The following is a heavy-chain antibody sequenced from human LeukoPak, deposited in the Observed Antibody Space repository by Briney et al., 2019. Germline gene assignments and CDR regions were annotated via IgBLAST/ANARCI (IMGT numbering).Heavy chain of an antibody. V-gene: IGHV1-69*01. CDR3: ARGDSYSGSFTLDY. CDR2: IIPIFGTA. D-gene: IGHD1-26*01. J-gene: IGHJ4*02. Sequence: SVKVSCKASGGTFSSYAISWVRQAPGQGLEWMGGIIPIFGTANYAQKFQGRVTITADESTSTAYMELSSLRSEVTAVYYCARGDSYSGSFTLDYWGQGTLVTVSS. CDR1: GGTFSSYA.